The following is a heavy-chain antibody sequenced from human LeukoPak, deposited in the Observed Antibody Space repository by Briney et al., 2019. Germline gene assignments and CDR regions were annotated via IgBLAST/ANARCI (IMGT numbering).Heavy chain of an antibody. Sequence: SETLSLTCTVSGYSISSTYYWGWIRQPPGKGLEWVGSVFHSGNTYYNPSLKSRLTISADTSKYQFSLRLNSVTAADTAVYYCAREGGRVTTIFGYWFDPWGQGTLVTVSS. CDR3: AREGGRVTTIFGYWFDP. D-gene: IGHD3-3*01. CDR2: VFHSGNT. J-gene: IGHJ5*02. CDR1: GYSISSTYY. V-gene: IGHV4-38-2*02.